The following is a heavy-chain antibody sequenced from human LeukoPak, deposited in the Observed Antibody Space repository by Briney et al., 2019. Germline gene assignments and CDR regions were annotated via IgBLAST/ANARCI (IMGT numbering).Heavy chain of an antibody. J-gene: IGHJ4*02. CDR1: GYSISSGYY. Sequence: ETLSLTCTVSGYSISSGYYWGWIRQPPGKGLEWIGSIYHSGSTYYNPSLKSRVTISVDTSKNQFSLKLSSVTAAGTAVYYCARVGHSSSWVPDYWGQGTLVTVSS. V-gene: IGHV4-38-2*02. CDR3: ARVGHSSSWVPDY. D-gene: IGHD6-13*01. CDR2: IYHSGST.